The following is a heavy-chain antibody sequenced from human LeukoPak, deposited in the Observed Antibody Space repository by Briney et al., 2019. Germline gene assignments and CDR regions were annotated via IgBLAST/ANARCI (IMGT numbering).Heavy chain of an antibody. CDR2: ISRASESI. Sequence: PSGTLSLTCAVSGGSISSSNWWSWVRQPPGKGLEWVSIISRASESIFYADSVKGRFTISRDNAKNSLYLQMNGLRAEDTAAYYCMRGATDTTRWFDPWGQGTLVTVSS. V-gene: IGHV3-21*01. J-gene: IGHJ5*02. D-gene: IGHD1-7*01. CDR1: GGSISSSN. CDR3: MRGATDTTRWFDP.